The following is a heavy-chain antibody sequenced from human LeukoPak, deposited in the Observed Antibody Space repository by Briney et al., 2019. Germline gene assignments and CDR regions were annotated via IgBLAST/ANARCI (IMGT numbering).Heavy chain of an antibody. D-gene: IGHD2-15*01. CDR3: ARDKATLDY. CDR2: INTNTGNP. CDR1: GYTFTSYA. V-gene: IGHV7-4-1*02. Sequence: ASVTVSCKASGYTFTSYAVNWVRQAPGQGLVWMGWINTNTGNPTYAQGFTGRFVFSLDTSVSTAYLQISSLKADDTAVYYCARDKATLDYWGQGTLVTVSS. J-gene: IGHJ4*02.